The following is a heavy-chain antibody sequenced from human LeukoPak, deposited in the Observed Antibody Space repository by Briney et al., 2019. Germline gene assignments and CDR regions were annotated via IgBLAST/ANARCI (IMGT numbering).Heavy chain of an antibody. CDR3: ARGYGEYSGYDYVYYFDY. CDR1: GGSFSGHY. J-gene: IGHJ4*02. D-gene: IGHD5-12*01. V-gene: IGHV4-34*01. Sequence: SETLSLTCAVYGGSFSGHYWSWIRQPPGKGLEWIGEINHSGSTNYNPSLKSRVTISVDTSENQFSLKLSSVTAADTAVYYCARGYGEYSGYDYVYYFDYWGQGTLVTVSS. CDR2: INHSGST.